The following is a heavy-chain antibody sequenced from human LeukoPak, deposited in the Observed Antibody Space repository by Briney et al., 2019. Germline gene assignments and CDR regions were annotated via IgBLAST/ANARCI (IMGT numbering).Heavy chain of an antibody. CDR2: IIISGSST. CDR3: ATDCSGGRCYSGFDH. D-gene: IGHD2-15*01. J-gene: IGHJ4*02. Sequence: GGSLRLSCAASGFSFSSYGMSWVRQAPGKGLEWVSTIIISGSSTYYADSVKGRFTISRDNSKNTLYLQMSSLRSEDTAVYYCATDCSGGRCYSGFDHWGQGTLVTVSS. CDR1: GFSFSSYG. V-gene: IGHV3-23*01.